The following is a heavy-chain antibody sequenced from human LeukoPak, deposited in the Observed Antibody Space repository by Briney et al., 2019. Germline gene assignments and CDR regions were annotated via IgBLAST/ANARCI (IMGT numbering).Heavy chain of an antibody. CDR3: ARDHWYSSSWYPLDY. V-gene: IGHV1-46*03. J-gene: IGHJ4*02. Sequence: GASVTVSCKASGYTFTIYYMHWVRQAPGQGLEWMGIINPSGGSTSYAQKFQGRVTMTTATSTSTVYIELSSLSSDDTAVYYCARDHWYSSSWYPLDYWGQGTLVTVSS. CDR1: GYTFTIYY. D-gene: IGHD6-13*01. CDR2: INPSGGST.